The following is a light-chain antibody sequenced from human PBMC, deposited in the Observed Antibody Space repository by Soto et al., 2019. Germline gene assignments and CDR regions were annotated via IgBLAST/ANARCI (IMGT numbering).Light chain of an antibody. V-gene: IGKV3-20*01. CDR1: QSVSSSY. CDR3: QHYGGSLTWT. Sequence: EVVLTQSPGTLSLAPGESATLSCRASQSVSSSYIAWFQQKPGQAPRLLIYGASSRATGIPDRFRGSGSGTDFTLTINRLEPEDFAVYFCQHYGGSLTWTLGQGTKVDIK. J-gene: IGKJ1*01. CDR2: GAS.